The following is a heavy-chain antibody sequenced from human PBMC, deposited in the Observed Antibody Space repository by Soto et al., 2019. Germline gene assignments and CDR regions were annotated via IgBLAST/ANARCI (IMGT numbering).Heavy chain of an antibody. CDR2: IDPSDSYT. V-gene: IGHV5-10-1*01. Sequence: PVQALKISCKGSGYSFTSYCISGVRQMPGKGLAWMGRIDPSDSYTIYSPSFQGHVTISADKSISTAYLQWSSLKSSHTAMYYCAMAYYDFWSGYYTAPDAFDIWGQGTMGTVSS. CDR3: AMAYYDFWSGYYTAPDAFDI. J-gene: IGHJ3*02. CDR1: GYSFTSYC. D-gene: IGHD3-3*01.